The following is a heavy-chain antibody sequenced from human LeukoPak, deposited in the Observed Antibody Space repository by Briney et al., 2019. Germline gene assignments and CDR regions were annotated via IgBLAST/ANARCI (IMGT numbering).Heavy chain of an antibody. CDR3: ARPARPSGSYGY. V-gene: IGHV1-18*01. D-gene: IGHD3-16*01. CDR1: GYTFTSYG. J-gene: IGHJ4*02. Sequence: ASVKVSCKASGYTFTSYGISWVRQAPGQGLEWMGWISANNGHTNYTQKLQGRVTMTTDTSTSTAYMELRSLRSDDTAVYYCARPARPSGSYGYWGQGTLVTVSS. CDR2: ISANNGHT.